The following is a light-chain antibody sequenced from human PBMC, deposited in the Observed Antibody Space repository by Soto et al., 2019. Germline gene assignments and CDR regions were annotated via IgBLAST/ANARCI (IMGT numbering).Light chain of an antibody. J-gene: IGLJ2*01. CDR3: CSYAGSSTFV. CDR1: SSDVGSYNL. V-gene: IGLV2-23*03. Sequence: QSALTQPASVYGSPGQSITISCTGTSSDVGSYNLVSWSQQHPGKAPKLMIYEGSKRPSGVSNRFSGSKSGNTASLTISGLQAEDEADYYCCSYAGSSTFVFGGGTKLTVL. CDR2: EGS.